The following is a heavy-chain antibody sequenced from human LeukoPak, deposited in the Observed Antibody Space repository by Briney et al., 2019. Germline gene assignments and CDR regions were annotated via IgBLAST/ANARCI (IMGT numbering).Heavy chain of an antibody. CDR1: GFTFSSYS. CDR2: ISSSSSYI. CDR3: ARRDTPRGGTDY. D-gene: IGHD3-16*01. V-gene: IGHV3-21*01. J-gene: IGHJ4*02. Sequence: GGSLRLSCAASGFTFSSYSMNWVRQAPGRGLEWVSSISSSSSYIYYADSVEGRFTISRDNAKNSLYLQMNSLRAEDTAVYYCARRDTPRGGTDYWGQGTLVTVSS.